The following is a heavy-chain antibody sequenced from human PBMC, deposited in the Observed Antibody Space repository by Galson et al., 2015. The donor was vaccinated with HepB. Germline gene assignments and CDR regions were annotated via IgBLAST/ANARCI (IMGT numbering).Heavy chain of an antibody. Sequence: SVKVSCKASGGTFSSYSISWVRQAPGQGLEWMGRVIPYNGVANYAQRFQGRLSITADKVTTTAHMDLSSLRSDDTAVYYCGARGDLGSSDYWGQGTLVTVSS. J-gene: IGHJ4*02. CDR2: VIPYNGVA. CDR1: GGTFSSYS. V-gene: IGHV1-69*02. CDR3: GARGDLGSSDY. D-gene: IGHD3-16*01.